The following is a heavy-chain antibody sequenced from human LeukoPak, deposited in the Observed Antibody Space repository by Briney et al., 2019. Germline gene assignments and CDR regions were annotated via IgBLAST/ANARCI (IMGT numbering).Heavy chain of an antibody. Sequence: PGGSLRLSCAASGFTFSSYAMGWVRQAPGKGLEWVSAISGSGGSTYYADSVKGRFTISRDNSKNTLYLQMNSLRAEDTAVYYCAKELVRFLEWLLSPNWFDPWGQGTLVTVSS. CDR1: GFTFSSYA. J-gene: IGHJ5*02. V-gene: IGHV3-23*01. CDR3: AKELVRFLEWLLSPNWFDP. D-gene: IGHD3-3*01. CDR2: ISGSGGST.